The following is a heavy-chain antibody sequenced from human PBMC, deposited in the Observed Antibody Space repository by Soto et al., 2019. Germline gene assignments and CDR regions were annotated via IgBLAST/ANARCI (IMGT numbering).Heavy chain of an antibody. V-gene: IGHV4-39*01. CDR3: ARKYSPPYYFDY. J-gene: IGHJ4*02. Sequence: PSETLSLTCTVSGGSTSSSSYYWGWIRQPPGKGLEWIGSIYYSGSTYYNPSLKSRVAISVDTSKNQFSLKLSSVTAADTAVYYCARKYSPPYYFDYWGQGTLVTVSS. CDR2: IYYSGST. D-gene: IGHD6-6*01. CDR1: GGSTSSSSYY.